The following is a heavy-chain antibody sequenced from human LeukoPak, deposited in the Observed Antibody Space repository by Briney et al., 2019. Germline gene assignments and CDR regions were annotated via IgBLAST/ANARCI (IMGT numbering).Heavy chain of an antibody. D-gene: IGHD3-22*01. Sequence: SETLSLTCTVSGGSISSSSYYWGWIRQPPGKGLEWIGSIYYSGSTYYNPSLKSRVTISVDTSKNQFSLKLSSVTAADTAVYYCARQGADSSGYYYLSYFDCWGQGTLVTVSS. CDR3: ARQGADSSGYYYLSYFDC. J-gene: IGHJ4*02. CDR2: IYYSGST. CDR1: GGSISSSSYY. V-gene: IGHV4-39*01.